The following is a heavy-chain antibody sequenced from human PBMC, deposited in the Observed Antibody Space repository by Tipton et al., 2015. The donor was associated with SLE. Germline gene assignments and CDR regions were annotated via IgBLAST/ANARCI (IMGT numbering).Heavy chain of an antibody. J-gene: IGHJ4*02. V-gene: IGHV1-69*01. CDR1: GGTVTSYT. CDR2: IVLNVGAT. CDR3: ARGGHGYDNGQRY. Sequence: QSGPEVKKPGSSVKVSCKASGGTVTSYTISWVRQAPGQGLEWMGGIVLNVGATSYAQKFQGRVTITADDSTTTAYMELASLRSEDTGVYYCARGGHGYDNGQRYWGQGTLVTVSS. D-gene: IGHD5-18*01.